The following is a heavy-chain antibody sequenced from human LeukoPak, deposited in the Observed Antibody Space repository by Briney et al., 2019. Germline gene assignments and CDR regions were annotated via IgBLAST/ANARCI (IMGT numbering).Heavy chain of an antibody. CDR3: ARAHRNWGPHWYFDL. CDR1: GFTFSSYD. V-gene: IGHV3-13*01. D-gene: IGHD7-27*01. CDR2: IGTAGDT. J-gene: IGHJ2*01. Sequence: GGSLRLSCAASGFTFSSYDMHWVRQATGKGLEWVSAIGTAGDTYYPGSVKGRFTISRENAKNSLYLQMNSLRAEDTAVYYCARAHRNWGPHWYFDLWGRGTLVTVSS.